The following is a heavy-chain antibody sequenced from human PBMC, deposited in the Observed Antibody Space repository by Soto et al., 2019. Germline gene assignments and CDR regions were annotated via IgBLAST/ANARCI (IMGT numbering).Heavy chain of an antibody. CDR1: GGSISSYY. Sequence: SETLSLTCTVSGGSISSYYWSWIRQPPGKGLEWIGYIYYSGSTNYNPSLKSRVTISVDTSKNQFSLKLSSVTAADTAVYYCARGGLVVAATSYYYGMDVWGQGTTVTVSS. CDR3: ARGGLVVAATSYYYGMDV. J-gene: IGHJ6*02. V-gene: IGHV4-59*12. CDR2: IYYSGST. D-gene: IGHD2-15*01.